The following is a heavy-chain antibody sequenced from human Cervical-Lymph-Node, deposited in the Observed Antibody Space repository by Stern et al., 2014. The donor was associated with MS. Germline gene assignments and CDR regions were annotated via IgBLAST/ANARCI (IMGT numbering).Heavy chain of an antibody. CDR2: IWYDGSNK. CDR3: ARGGRGYYSLYGMDV. J-gene: IGHJ6*02. CDR1: GFTFSSYG. D-gene: IGHD3-10*01. Sequence: VQLVESGGGVVQPGRSLRLSCAASGFTFSSYGMHWVRQAPGKGLEWVAGIWYDGSNKYYADSVKGRFTISRDNSKNTLYLQMNSLRAEDTAVYYCARGGRGYYSLYGMDVWGQGTTVTVSS. V-gene: IGHV3-33*01.